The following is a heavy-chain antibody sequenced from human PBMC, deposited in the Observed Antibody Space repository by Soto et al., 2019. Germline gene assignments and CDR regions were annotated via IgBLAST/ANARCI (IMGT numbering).Heavy chain of an antibody. CDR2: IIPIFGTA. CDR3: ARVNPPYP. J-gene: IGHJ5*02. CDR1: GGTFSSYA. V-gene: IGHV1-69*13. Sequence: SVKVSCKASGGTFSSYAISWVRQAPGQGLEWMGGIIPIFGTANYAQKFQGRATITADVSKNTLYLQMNSLRADDTAVYYCARVNPPYPWGQGTLVTVSS.